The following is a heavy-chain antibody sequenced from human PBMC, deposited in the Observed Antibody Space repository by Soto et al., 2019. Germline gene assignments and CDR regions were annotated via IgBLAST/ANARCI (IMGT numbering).Heavy chain of an antibody. D-gene: IGHD2-2*02. Sequence: STIISCAPSGFTFSSYSMNWVRQAPGKGLEWVSSISSRIDIYYEDSVKGRFTISRDNAKNSVSLQMNSLRAEDTAVYYCAREYTAWPLAYGLDVWGQGTTVTVSS. V-gene: IGHV3-21*01. J-gene: IGHJ6*02. CDR3: AREYTAWPLAYGLDV. CDR2: ISSRIDI. CDR1: GFTFSSYS.